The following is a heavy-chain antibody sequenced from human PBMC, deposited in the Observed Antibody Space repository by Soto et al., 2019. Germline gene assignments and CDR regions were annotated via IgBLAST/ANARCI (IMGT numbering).Heavy chain of an antibody. Sequence: QVQLVQSGAEVKKPGSSVKVSCKGSGGTFSSYTISWVRQAPGQGLEWMGRIIPILGIANHAQKFQGRVTITADKPTRTAYLELSSLSSEDTGVYYCARFRGSYGMDAWGQGTTVTVSS. CDR2: IIPILGIA. CDR3: ARFRGSYGMDA. CDR1: GGTFSSYT. J-gene: IGHJ6*02. V-gene: IGHV1-69*02. D-gene: IGHD5-12*01.